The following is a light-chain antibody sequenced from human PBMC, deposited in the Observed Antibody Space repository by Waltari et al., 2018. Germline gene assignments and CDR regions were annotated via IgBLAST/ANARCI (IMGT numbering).Light chain of an antibody. CDR2: GAS. CDR3: QQRSNWPPT. V-gene: IGKV3-15*01. CDR1: QSVRSD. Sequence: EIVMTQSPATLSVSPGERTTLSCRASQSVRSDLAWFQQKPGQAPRLLIYGASTRATGISARFSGSGSGTEFTLTISSLQSEDFAVYYCQQRSNWPPTFGQGTRLEIK. J-gene: IGKJ5*01.